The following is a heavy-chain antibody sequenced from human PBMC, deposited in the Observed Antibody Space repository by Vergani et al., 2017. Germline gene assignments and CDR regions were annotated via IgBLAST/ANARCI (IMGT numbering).Heavy chain of an antibody. V-gene: IGHV4-4*02. D-gene: IGHD2-2*02. CDR2: ICNTEDT. J-gene: IGHJ4*02. CDR3: ATIGYRRWGYYFDY. CDR1: GDSISSNNC. Sequence: QVQLQESGPGLVKPSETLSLTCAVSGDSISSNNCWTWVRQPPGKGLEWIGEICNTEDTKYSPSLKSRVTVSVDESRNLFSLRLNSVTAADTAVYYCATIGYRRWGYYFDYWGQGILVTVSS.